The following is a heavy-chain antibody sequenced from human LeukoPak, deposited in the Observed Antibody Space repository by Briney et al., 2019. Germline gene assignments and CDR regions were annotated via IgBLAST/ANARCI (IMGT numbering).Heavy chain of an antibody. Sequence: GGSLRLSCAASGFTFSSYWMSWVRQAPGKGLEWVANIKQDGSEKYYVDSVKGRFTISRDNAKNSLYLQMNSLRAEDTAVYYCARDRYYYDSSGYPPELGYWGQGTLVTVSP. J-gene: IGHJ4*02. CDR2: IKQDGSEK. CDR1: GFTFSSYW. V-gene: IGHV3-7*03. CDR3: ARDRYYYDSSGYPPELGY. D-gene: IGHD3-22*01.